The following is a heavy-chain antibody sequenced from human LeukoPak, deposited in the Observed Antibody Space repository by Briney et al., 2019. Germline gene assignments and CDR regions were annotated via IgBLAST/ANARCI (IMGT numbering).Heavy chain of an antibody. CDR3: ALTYYYDSSKNY. CDR1: GFTFSDHY. J-gene: IGHJ4*02. Sequence: GGSLRLSCAASGFTFSDHYMDWVRQAPGKGLEWVGRTRNKANSYTTEYAASVKGRFTISRDDSKNSLYLQMNSLKTEDTAVYYCALTYYYDSSKNYWGQGTLVTAPS. V-gene: IGHV3-72*01. D-gene: IGHD3-22*01. CDR2: TRNKANSYTT.